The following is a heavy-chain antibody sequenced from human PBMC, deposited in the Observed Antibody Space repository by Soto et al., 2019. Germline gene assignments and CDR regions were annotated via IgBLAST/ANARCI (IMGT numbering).Heavy chain of an antibody. CDR1: GYTFTRYT. CDR3: AKDRRANYYDSSGSFDY. J-gene: IGHJ4*02. CDR2: INPDNGNT. D-gene: IGHD3-22*01. V-gene: IGHV1-3*01. Sequence: ASVKVSCKASGYTFTRYTMNWVRQAPGQRLEWMGWINPDNGNTKSSQKFQDRVIITRDTSASTAYMDLSSLRSEDTAVYYCAKDRRANYYDSSGSFDYWGQGTLVTVSS.